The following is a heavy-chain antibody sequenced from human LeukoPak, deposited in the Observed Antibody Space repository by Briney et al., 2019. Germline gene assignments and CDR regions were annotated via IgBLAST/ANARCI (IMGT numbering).Heavy chain of an antibody. D-gene: IGHD5-24*01. CDR3: ARGDRELATFNDWYFDL. Sequence: PSETLSLTCTVSGGSISNYYWSWIRQPPGKGLEWIGYIYYSGSTNYNPSLKSRVTISIDTSNNQFSLKLSPVTAADTAVYYCARGDRELATFNDWYFDLWGRGTLVTVSS. V-gene: IGHV4-59*01. CDR2: IYYSGST. J-gene: IGHJ2*01. CDR1: GGSISNYY.